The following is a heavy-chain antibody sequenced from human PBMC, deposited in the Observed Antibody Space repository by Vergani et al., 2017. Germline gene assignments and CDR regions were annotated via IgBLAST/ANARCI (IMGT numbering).Heavy chain of an antibody. J-gene: IGHJ6*02. CDR2: IDWDDDK. D-gene: IGHD6-6*01. Sequence: QVTLRESGPALVKPTQTLTLTCTFSGFSLSTSGMCVSWIRQPPGKALEWLARIDWDDDKYYSTSLKTRLTISKDTPKNQVVLTMTNMDPVDTATYYCARSIAARGYYYGGMDVWGQGTTVTVSS. CDR1: GFSLSTSGMC. CDR3: ARSIAARGYYYGGMDV. V-gene: IGHV2-70*15.